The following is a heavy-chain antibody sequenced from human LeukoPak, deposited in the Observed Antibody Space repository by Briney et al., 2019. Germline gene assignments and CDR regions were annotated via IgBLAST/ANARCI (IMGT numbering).Heavy chain of an antibody. V-gene: IGHV4-31*03. CDR1: GGSISSGGYY. Sequence: SQTPSLTCTVSGGSISSGGYYWSWIRQHPGKGLEWIGYIYYSGSTYYNPSLKSRVTISVDTSKNQFSLKLSSVTAADTAVYYCARGRGVVPAAIASYGMDVWGKGTTVTVSS. CDR3: ARGRGVVPAAIASYGMDV. J-gene: IGHJ6*04. D-gene: IGHD2-2*01. CDR2: IYYSGST.